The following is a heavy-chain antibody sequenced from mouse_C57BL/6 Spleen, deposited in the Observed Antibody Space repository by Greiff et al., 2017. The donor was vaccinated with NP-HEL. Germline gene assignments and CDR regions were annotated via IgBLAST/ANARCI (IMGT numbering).Heavy chain of an antibody. CDR3: ARPLTVTWCAY. J-gene: IGHJ3*01. D-gene: IGHD4-1*01. V-gene: IGHV1-85*01. CDR1: GYTFTSYD. CDR2: IYPRDGST. Sequence: QVQLQQSGPELVKPGASVKLSCKASGYTFTSYDINWVKQRPGQGLEWIGWIYPRDGSTKYNEKFKGKATFTVDTSSSTAYMELHSLTSEDSAVYCCARPLTVTWCAYWGQGTLVTVSA.